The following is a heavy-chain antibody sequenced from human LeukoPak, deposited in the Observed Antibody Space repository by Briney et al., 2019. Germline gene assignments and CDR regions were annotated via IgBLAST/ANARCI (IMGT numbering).Heavy chain of an antibody. CDR1: GGSISSYY. CDR3: ARDHVRFIRRRNNVFDI. J-gene: IGHJ3*02. Sequence: PSETLSLTCTVSGGSISSYYWSWIRQPPGKGLEWIGYIYYSGSTNYNPSLKSRVTISVDTSKNQFSLKLSSVTAAGTAVYYCARDHVRFIRRRNNVFDIWGQGTMVTVSS. CDR2: IYYSGST. D-gene: IGHD1-14*01. V-gene: IGHV4-59*01.